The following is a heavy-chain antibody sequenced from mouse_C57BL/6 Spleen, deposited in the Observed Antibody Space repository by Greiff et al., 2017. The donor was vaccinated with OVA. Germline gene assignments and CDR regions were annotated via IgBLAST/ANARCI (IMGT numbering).Heavy chain of an antibody. V-gene: IGHV1-15*01. CDR3: TRSVPVDY. CDR1: GYTFTDYE. Sequence: VKLMESGAELVRPGASVTLSCKASGYTFTDYEMHWVKQTPVHGLEWIGAIDPETGGTAYNQKFKGKAILTADKSSSTAYMELRSLTSEDSAVYYCTRSVPVDYWGQGTTLTVSS. J-gene: IGHJ2*01. CDR2: IDPETGGT.